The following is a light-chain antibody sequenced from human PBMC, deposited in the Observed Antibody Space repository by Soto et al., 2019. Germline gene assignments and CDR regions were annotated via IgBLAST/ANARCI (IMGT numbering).Light chain of an antibody. V-gene: IGKV3-11*01. J-gene: IGKJ4*01. Sequence: EIVSTQSPAALSFSPGERATLSCRASQSVSKSLAWYQQKPGQAPRLLIYDASSKPIGIPARFTGSGSGTDFTLTISGLEPEDFAVYYCQQRSDWPLTFGGGTKVDIK. CDR1: QSVSKS. CDR2: DAS. CDR3: QQRSDWPLT.